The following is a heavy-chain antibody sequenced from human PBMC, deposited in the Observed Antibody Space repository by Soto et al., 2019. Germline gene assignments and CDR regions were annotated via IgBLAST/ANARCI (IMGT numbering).Heavy chain of an antibody. Sequence: QPGWSLRLACASSVFTFISYAMRWVRQAPGKGLEWVSAISGSGGSTYYADSVKGRFTISRDNSKNTLYLQMNSLRAEDTAVYYCAPPYVDTAMVHGHFDYWGQGTLVTVSS. J-gene: IGHJ4*02. V-gene: IGHV3-23*01. CDR2: ISGSGGST. D-gene: IGHD5-18*01. CDR1: VFTFISYA. CDR3: APPYVDTAMVHGHFDY.